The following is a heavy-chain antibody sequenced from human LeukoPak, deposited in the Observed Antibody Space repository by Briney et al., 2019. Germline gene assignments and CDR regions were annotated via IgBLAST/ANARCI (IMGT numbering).Heavy chain of an antibody. CDR1: GYTFTSYG. V-gene: IGHV1-18*01. D-gene: IGHD6-13*01. J-gene: IGHJ6*03. CDR3: ARDQGSSWSGYYYYMDV. CDR2: ISAYNGNT. Sequence: ASVKVSCKASGYTFTSYGISWVRQAPGQGLEWRGWISAYNGNTNYAQKLQGRVTMTTDTSTSTAYMELRSLRSDDTAVYYCARDQGSSWSGYYYYMDVWGKGTTVTISS.